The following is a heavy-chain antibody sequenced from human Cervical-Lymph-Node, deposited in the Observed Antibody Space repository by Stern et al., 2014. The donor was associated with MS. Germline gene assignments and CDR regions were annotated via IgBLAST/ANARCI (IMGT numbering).Heavy chain of an antibody. Sequence: QVQLVQSGSELKKPGASVKVSCKTSGYTFTTYGVNWVRQAPGQGLEWMGWINTNTGNPTYAQDFTGRFVFSLDSSVTTAYLQIMSLKAEDTAVYYCARYASMVTTDFDYWGQGTLVTVSS. J-gene: IGHJ4*02. CDR1: GYTFTTYG. CDR3: ARYASMVTTDFDY. CDR2: INTNTGNP. D-gene: IGHD4-17*01. V-gene: IGHV7-4-1*02.